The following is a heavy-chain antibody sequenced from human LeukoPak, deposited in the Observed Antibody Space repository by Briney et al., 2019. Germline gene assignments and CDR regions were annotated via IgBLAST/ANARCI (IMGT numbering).Heavy chain of an antibody. Sequence: SETLSLTCTVSGGSISSSSYYWGWIRQPPGKGLEWIGSIYYSGSTYYNPSLKSRVTISVDTSKNQFSLKLSSVTAADTAVYYCAREPSPWYDSRGYFQHWGQGTLVTVSS. D-gene: IGHD3-22*01. CDR2: IYYSGST. CDR1: GGSISSSSYY. V-gene: IGHV4-39*02. J-gene: IGHJ1*01. CDR3: AREPSPWYDSRGYFQH.